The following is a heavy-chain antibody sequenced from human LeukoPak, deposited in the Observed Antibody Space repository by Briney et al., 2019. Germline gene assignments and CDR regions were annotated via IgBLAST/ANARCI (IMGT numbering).Heavy chain of an antibody. J-gene: IGHJ4*02. CDR1: GGSVSSGPFY. Sequence: PSETLSLTCTVSGGSVSSGPFYWSWIRQSPGKGLELIGYIYHSGNTNYNPSLKSRVTISIDTSKNQFSLKLSSVTAADTAVYYCARGKSPRYCSSTSCPYNYYFDYWGQGTLVTVSS. V-gene: IGHV4-61*01. CDR3: ARGKSPRYCSSTSCPYNYYFDY. CDR2: IYHSGNT. D-gene: IGHD2-2*01.